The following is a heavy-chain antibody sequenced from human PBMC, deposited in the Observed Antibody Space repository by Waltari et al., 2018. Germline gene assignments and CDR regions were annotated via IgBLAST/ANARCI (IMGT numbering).Heavy chain of an antibody. CDR3: ARVGTAMPSSDTGMDV. Sequence: QVQLQESGPGLVKPSETLSLTCTVSGGSISSYYWSWIRQPPGKGLEWIVYIYYSGSTNYDPSLMSRVTISVDTSKNQFALKLSSVTAADTAVYYCARVGTAMPSSDTGMDVWGQGTTVTVSS. CDR1: GGSISSYY. V-gene: IGHV4-59*01. D-gene: IGHD5-18*01. J-gene: IGHJ6*02. CDR2: IYYSGST.